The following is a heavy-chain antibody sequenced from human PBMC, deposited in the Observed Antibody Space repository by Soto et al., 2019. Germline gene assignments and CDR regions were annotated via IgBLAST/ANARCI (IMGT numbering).Heavy chain of an antibody. V-gene: IGHV3-23*01. CDR3: AKTPWAITLITAFDH. J-gene: IGHJ4*02. D-gene: IGHD3-16*01. CDR2: ISGSRAST. Sequence: LRLSCVASGFTFNKYALAWARQAPGKGPEWVSAISGSRASTYDAYSLKGRFTISRDNSNNTLYLQMNSLRADDTAVYNCAKTPWAITLITAFDHWGQGTRVTVSS. CDR1: GFTFNKYA.